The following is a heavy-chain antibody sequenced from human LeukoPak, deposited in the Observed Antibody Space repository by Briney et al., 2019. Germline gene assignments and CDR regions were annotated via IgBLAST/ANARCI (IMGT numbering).Heavy chain of an antibody. V-gene: IGHV4-34*01. Sequence: PSETLSLTCAVYGGSFSGYYWSWIRQPPGKGLEWIGEINHSGSTNYNPSLKSRVTISVDTSKNQFSLKLSSVTAADTAVYYCARDPSSGYSEFVYWGQGTLVTVSS. CDR2: INHSGST. J-gene: IGHJ4*02. CDR1: GGSFSGYY. CDR3: ARDPSSGYSEFVY. D-gene: IGHD3-22*01.